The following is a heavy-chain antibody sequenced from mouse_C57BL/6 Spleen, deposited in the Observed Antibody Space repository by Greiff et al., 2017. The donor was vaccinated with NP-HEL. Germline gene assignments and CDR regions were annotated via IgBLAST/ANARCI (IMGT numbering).Heavy chain of an antibody. J-gene: IGHJ3*01. CDR2: IDPSDSYT. D-gene: IGHD2-3*01. CDR3: ARKDPGGYYGFAY. Sequence: QVQLKQPGAELVMPGASVKLSCKASGYTFTSYWMHWVKQRPGQGLEWIGEIDPSDSYTNYNQKFKGKSTLTVDKSSSTAYMQLSSLTFEDSAVYYCARKDPGGYYGFAYWGQGTLVTVSA. CDR1: GYTFTSYW. V-gene: IGHV1-69*01.